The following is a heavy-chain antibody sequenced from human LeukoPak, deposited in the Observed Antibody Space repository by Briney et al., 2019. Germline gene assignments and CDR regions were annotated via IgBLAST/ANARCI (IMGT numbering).Heavy chain of an antibody. D-gene: IGHD4-17*01. CDR3: EGDGDGDYADH. CDR2: IYFSGST. V-gene: IGHV4-39*07. Sequence: SETLSLTCAVAGASISGSNYFWGWIRQPPGKGREWIGSIYFSGSTVYNPSLKSRVTISLDTSQNQFSLRLSSVTAADTAVYYCEGDGDGDYADHWGQGTLVTVSS. CDR1: GASISGSNYF. J-gene: IGHJ5*02.